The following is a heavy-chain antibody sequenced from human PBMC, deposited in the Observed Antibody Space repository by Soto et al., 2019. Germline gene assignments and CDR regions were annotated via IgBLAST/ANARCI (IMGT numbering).Heavy chain of an antibody. Sequence: PGGSLRLSCAASGFTFSSYAMHWVRQAPGKGLEWVAVISYDGSNKYYADSVKGRFTISRDNSKNTLYLQMNSLRAEDTAVYYCARDHGVYYDSSGSIDYWGQGTLVTVSS. CDR3: ARDHGVYYDSSGSIDY. D-gene: IGHD3-22*01. V-gene: IGHV3-30-3*01. J-gene: IGHJ4*02. CDR2: ISYDGSNK. CDR1: GFTFSSYA.